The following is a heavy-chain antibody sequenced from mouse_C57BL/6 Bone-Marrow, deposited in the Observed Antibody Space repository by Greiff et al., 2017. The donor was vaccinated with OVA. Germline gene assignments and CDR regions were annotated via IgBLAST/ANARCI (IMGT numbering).Heavy chain of an antibody. D-gene: IGHD1-1*01. Sequence: QVQLKQSGPGLVAPSQSLSITCTVSGFSLTSYAISWVRQPPGKGLEWLGEIWTGGGTNYNSALKSRLSISKDNSKSQVFLKMHSLQTDDTARYYCARYGSSSYFDYWGQGTTLTVSS. V-gene: IGHV2-9-1*01. CDR2: IWTGGGT. CDR3: ARYGSSSYFDY. CDR1: GFSLTSYA. J-gene: IGHJ2*01.